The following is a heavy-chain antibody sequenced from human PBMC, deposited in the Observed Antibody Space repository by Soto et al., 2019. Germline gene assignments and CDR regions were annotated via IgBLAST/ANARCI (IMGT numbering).Heavy chain of an antibody. CDR3: ARVWFTMIGTPYDY. D-gene: IGHD3-22*01. Sequence: QVQLQESGPGLVKPSETLSLTCTVSGGSVSSGSYYWSWIRQPPGKGLEWIGYIYYSGSTNYNPSLTSRVTISVDTSKNQFSLKLSSVTAADTAVYYCARVWFTMIGTPYDYWGQGTLVTVSS. V-gene: IGHV4-61*01. CDR2: IYYSGST. J-gene: IGHJ4*02. CDR1: GGSVSSGSYY.